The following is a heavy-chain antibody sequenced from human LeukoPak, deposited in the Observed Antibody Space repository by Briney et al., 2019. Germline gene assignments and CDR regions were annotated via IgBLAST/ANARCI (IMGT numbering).Heavy chain of an antibody. D-gene: IGHD3-10*01. Sequence: SETLSLTCTVSGGSISSYYWSWIRQPPGKGLEWIGYIYSSGSTNYNPSLKSRVTISVDTSENQFSLKLSSVTAADTAVYYCARAATMVREYYYYYGMDVWGQGTTVTVSS. CDR1: GGSISSYY. CDR3: ARAATMVREYYYYYGMDV. J-gene: IGHJ6*02. V-gene: IGHV4-59*01. CDR2: IYSSGST.